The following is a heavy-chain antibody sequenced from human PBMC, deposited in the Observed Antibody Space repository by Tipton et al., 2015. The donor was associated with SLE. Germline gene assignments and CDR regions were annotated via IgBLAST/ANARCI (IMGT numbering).Heavy chain of an antibody. CDR1: GDSISSSSYY. D-gene: IGHD2/OR15-2a*01. Sequence: TLSLTCIVSGDSISSSSYYWSWIRQPAGKGLEWIGRIYTSGATDDNPSLKSRVTMSVDMSKNQIFLKMTSVTAADSAVYFCARVWLNNAFDIWGQGTRVTVSS. J-gene: IGHJ3*02. V-gene: IGHV4-61*02. CDR2: IYTSGAT. CDR3: ARVWLNNAFDI.